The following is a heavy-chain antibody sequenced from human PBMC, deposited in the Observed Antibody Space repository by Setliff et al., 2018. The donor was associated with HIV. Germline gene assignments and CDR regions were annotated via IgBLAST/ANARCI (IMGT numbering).Heavy chain of an antibody. CDR1: GYTFAGYG. J-gene: IGHJ3*02. CDR3: ARDYLHVFDI. CDR2: INSASGGT. V-gene: IGHV1-2*02. Sequence: ASVKVSCKASGYTFAGYGIHWVRQAPGQGLEWMGWINSASGGTNYAQNFQGRVTVTRDTSINTAYVELNSLKSDDTAVYYCARDYLHVFDIWGQGTMVTVSS.